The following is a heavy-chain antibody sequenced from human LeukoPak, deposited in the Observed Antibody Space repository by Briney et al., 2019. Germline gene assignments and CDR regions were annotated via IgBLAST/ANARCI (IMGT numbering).Heavy chain of an antibody. CDR2: IGTAGDT. Sequence: GGSLRLSCAASGFTFSSYDMHWVRQATGKGLEWVSAIGTAGDTYYPGSVKGRFTISRENAKNSLYPQMNSLRAGDTAVYYCARALASTVTTSGSYYGMDVWGQGTTVTVSS. V-gene: IGHV3-13*01. J-gene: IGHJ6*02. CDR1: GFTFSSYD. CDR3: ARALASTVTTSGSYYGMDV. D-gene: IGHD4-11*01.